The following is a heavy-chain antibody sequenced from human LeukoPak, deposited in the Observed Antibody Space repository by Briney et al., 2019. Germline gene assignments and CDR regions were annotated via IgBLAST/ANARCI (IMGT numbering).Heavy chain of an antibody. Sequence: GGSPGTSCVLSWLPFRDAWMSLGPPGPGEGVEWVGRIRNDRITDYAAPVQGRFSISRDNSKNTFYLQMNSLRTEDTGMYFCTWMATIFTVDYWGQGTLVTVSS. D-gene: IGHD5-12*01. CDR3: TWMATIFTVDY. CDR1: WLPFRDAW. CDR2: IRNDRIT. J-gene: IGHJ4*02. V-gene: IGHV3-15*01.